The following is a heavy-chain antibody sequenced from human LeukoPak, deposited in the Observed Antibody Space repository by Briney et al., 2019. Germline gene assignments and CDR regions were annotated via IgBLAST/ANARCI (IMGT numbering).Heavy chain of an antibody. CDR1: GGSISSGGYS. J-gene: IGHJ4*02. Sequence: ASQTLSLTCAVSGGSISSGGYSWSWIRQPPGKGLEWIGYIYHSGSTYYNPSLKSRVTISVDRSKNQFSLKLSSVTAADTAVYYCARGPEMATTRPFDYWGQGTLVTVSS. CDR3: ARGPEMATTRPFDY. V-gene: IGHV4-30-2*01. D-gene: IGHD5-24*01. CDR2: IYHSGST.